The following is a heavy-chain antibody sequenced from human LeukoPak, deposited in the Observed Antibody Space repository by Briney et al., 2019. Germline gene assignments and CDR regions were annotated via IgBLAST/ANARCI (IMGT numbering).Heavy chain of an antibody. CDR1: GLTFSSYG. J-gene: IGHJ6*03. Sequence: GGSLRLSCAASGLTFSSYGIHWVRQAPGKGLEWVAFIQDDGSNKYYADSVKGRFTISRDNSKNTLYLQMNSLRAEDTAVYYCANQFEWLLYMDVWGKGTTVTVS. D-gene: IGHD3-3*01. CDR3: ANQFEWLLYMDV. V-gene: IGHV3-30*02. CDR2: IQDDGSNK.